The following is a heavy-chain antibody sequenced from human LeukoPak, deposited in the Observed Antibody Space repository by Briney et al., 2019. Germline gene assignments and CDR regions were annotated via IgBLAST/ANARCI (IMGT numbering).Heavy chain of an antibody. J-gene: IGHJ3*02. D-gene: IGHD1-26*01. CDR1: GFTFSSYA. CDR3: AKGGVLRAHDAFDI. Sequence: PGGSLRLSCAASGFTFSSYAMHWVRQAPGKGLEWVANIKQDGSEKYYVDSVKGRFTISRDNAKNSLYLQMNSLRAEDTAVYYCAKGGVLRAHDAFDIWGQGTMVTVSS. CDR2: IKQDGSEK. V-gene: IGHV3-7*01.